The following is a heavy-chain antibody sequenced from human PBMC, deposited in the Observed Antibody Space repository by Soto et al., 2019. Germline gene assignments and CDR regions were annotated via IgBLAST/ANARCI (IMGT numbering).Heavy chain of an antibody. CDR3: ARKYCSGGSCYSDNFDY. V-gene: IGHV1-18*01. CDR1: GYTFTSYG. J-gene: IGHJ4*02. Sequence: ASVKVSCKASGYTFTSYGISWVRQAPGQGLEWMGWISAYNGNTNYAQKLQGRVTMTTDTSTSTAYMELRSLRSDDTAVYYCARKYCSGGSCYSDNFDYWGQGTLVTVSS. D-gene: IGHD2-15*01. CDR2: ISAYNGNT.